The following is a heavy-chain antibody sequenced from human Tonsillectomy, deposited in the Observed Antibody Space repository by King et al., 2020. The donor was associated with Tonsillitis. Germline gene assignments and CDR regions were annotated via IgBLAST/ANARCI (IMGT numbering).Heavy chain of an antibody. CDR3: YVHFVGDAFDI. CDR1: GFTFSSYS. V-gene: IGHV3-48*01. Sequence: VQLVESGGGLVQPGGSLRLSCAASGFTFSSYSMNWVRQAPGKGLEWVSYISSSSSTIYYADSVKGRFTISRDNAKNSLYLQMNSLRAEDTAVYYCYVHFVGDAFDIWGQGTMVTVSS. J-gene: IGHJ3*02. D-gene: IGHD3-10*02. CDR2: ISSSSSTI.